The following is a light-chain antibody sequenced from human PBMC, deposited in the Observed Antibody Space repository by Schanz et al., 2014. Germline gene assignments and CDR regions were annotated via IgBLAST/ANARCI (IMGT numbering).Light chain of an antibody. V-gene: IGLV2-8*01. CDR3: GSFAVSNTFV. J-gene: IGLJ1*01. CDR1: SSDVGGYNY. CDR2: EVS. Sequence: QSALTQPPSASGSPGQSVTISCTGTSSDVGGYNYVSWYQQHPGKAPKLMIYEVSERPSGVPDRFSGSKSGNTASLTVSGLQAEDEADYYCGSFAVSNTFVFGAGTKLTVL.